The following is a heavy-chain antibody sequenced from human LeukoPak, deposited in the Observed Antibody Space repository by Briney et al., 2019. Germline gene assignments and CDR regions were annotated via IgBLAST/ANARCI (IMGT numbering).Heavy chain of an antibody. J-gene: IGHJ4*02. Sequence: GGSMRLSCATSGFTFSRFGVRWVRQAPDKGLEWVAFIRHDGSRTYCGDSVKGRCAVSRDTSKNTVFLQVASLTADDTAVYYCAKDNGDYLTPDNWGQGTLVTVSS. CDR2: IRHDGSRT. CDR1: GFTFSRFG. V-gene: IGHV3-30*02. CDR3: AKDNGDYLTPDN. D-gene: IGHD4-17*01.